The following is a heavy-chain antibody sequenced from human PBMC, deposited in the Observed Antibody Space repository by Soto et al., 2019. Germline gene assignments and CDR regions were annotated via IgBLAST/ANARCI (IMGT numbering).Heavy chain of an antibody. D-gene: IGHD4-17*01. CDR1: GGSFSGYY. J-gene: IGHJ4*02. Sequence: QVQLQQWGAGLLKPSETLSLTCAVYGGSFSGYYWSWIRQPPGKGLEWIGEINPTGSTSYTPSLQSRLTISVDTSKNYLSLKVTSATAADSAMYYCARGRDGGAAIWGQGTLVTVSS. CDR3: ARGRDGGAAI. V-gene: IGHV4-34*01. CDR2: INPTGST.